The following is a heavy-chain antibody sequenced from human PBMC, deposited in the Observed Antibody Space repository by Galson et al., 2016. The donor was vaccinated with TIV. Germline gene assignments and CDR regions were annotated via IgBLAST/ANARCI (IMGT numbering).Heavy chain of an antibody. D-gene: IGHD2-21*01. CDR2: IYTGGST. J-gene: IGHJ6*01. CDR1: GFTVSDNY. CDR3: ARERRFCGNECYLYYYYGMDV. Sequence: SLRLSCAASGFTVSDNYMTWVRRAPGKGLEWVSMIYTGGSTYYAASVKGRFTISRDNSKNTRYLQMNSLRAEDTAVYYCARERRFCGNECYLYYYYGMDVWGQGTTVTVSS. V-gene: IGHV3-66*02.